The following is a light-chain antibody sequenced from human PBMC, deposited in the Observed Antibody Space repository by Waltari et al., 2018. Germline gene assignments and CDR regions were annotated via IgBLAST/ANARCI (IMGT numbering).Light chain of an antibody. J-gene: IGKJ1*01. Sequence: EIVLTQSPGTLSLSPGERATLSCRASQSVTSSLAWYQQKPGQAPRLIIYGASTRATGFPDRFSGSGSGTDFTLTISRLEPEDFAVYYCQQYDSSWTFGQGINLEIK. V-gene: IGKV3-20*01. CDR2: GAS. CDR1: QSVTSS. CDR3: QQYDSSWT.